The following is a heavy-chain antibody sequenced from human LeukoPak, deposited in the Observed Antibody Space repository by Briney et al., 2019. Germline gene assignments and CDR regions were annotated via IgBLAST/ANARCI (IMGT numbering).Heavy chain of an antibody. J-gene: IGHJ4*02. V-gene: IGHV3-23*01. Sequence: DSVKGRFTISRDNSKNTLYLQMNSLRAEDTAVYYCAKERAYSGSYSDYWGQGTLVTVSS. D-gene: IGHD1-26*01. CDR3: AKERAYSGSYSDY.